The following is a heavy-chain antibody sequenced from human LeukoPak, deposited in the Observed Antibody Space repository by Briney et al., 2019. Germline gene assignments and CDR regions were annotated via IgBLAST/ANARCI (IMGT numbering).Heavy chain of an antibody. Sequence: SETLSLTCAVYGGSFSGYYWSWICQPPGKGLEWIGEINHSGSTNYNPSLKSRVTISVDTSKNQFSLKLSSVTAADTAVYYCARDVVVPATKIYYFDYWGQGTLVTVSS. V-gene: IGHV4-34*01. J-gene: IGHJ4*02. D-gene: IGHD2-2*01. CDR2: INHSGST. CDR1: GGSFSGYY. CDR3: ARDVVVPATKIYYFDY.